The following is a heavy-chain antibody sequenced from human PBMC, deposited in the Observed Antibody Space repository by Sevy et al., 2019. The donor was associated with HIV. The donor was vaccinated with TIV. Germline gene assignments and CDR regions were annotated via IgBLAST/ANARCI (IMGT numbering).Heavy chain of an antibody. CDR3: ARGLGWDSNTYYPSTF. D-gene: IGHD2-2*01. Sequence: ASVKVSCKGSGYTFIGYYIHWVRQAPGQGLEWMGRVIPYSGDTHCAQKFQGRVTMTRDMSISTAYMELSRLRSDDTAVYFCARGLGWDSNTYYPSTFWGQGTLVTVSS. CDR1: GYTFIGYY. V-gene: IGHV1-2*06. J-gene: IGHJ4*02. CDR2: VIPYSGDT.